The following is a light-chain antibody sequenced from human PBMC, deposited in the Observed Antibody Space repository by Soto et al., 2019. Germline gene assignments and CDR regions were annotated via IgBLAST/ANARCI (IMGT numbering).Light chain of an antibody. CDR3: QQSYSIPWT. V-gene: IGKV1-39*01. CDR1: QSISSY. J-gene: IGKJ1*01. CDR2: AAS. Sequence: DIQMTQSPSSLSASVGDRVTITCRASQSISSYLNWYQQKPGKAPKVLIYAASSLQSGIPSRLSGSGSGTDFTLTISSLQPEDFATYYCQQSYSIPWTFGQGTNVEIK.